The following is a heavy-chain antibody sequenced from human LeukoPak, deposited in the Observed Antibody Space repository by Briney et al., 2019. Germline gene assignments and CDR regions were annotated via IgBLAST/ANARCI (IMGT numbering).Heavy chain of an antibody. CDR1: GFTFSSYA. CDR2: ISYDGSNK. D-gene: IGHD2-21*02. CDR3: IRGQVGTLLTALDY. V-gene: IGHV3-30*04. J-gene: IGHJ4*02. Sequence: GRSLRLSCAASGFTFSSYAMHWVRQAPGKGLEWVAVISYDGSNKYYADSVKGRFTISRDNSKNTLYLQMNSLRAEDTAVYYCIRGQVGTLLTALDYWGQGTLVTASS.